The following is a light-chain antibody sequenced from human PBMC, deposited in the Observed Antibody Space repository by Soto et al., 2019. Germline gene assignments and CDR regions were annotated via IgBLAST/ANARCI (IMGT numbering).Light chain of an antibody. CDR2: DAS. V-gene: IGKV1-5*01. CDR1: QSISSW. Sequence: DIQMTQSPSTLSASVGDRVTITCRASQSISSWLAWYQQKPGKAPKLLIYDASSLESVVPSRFSGSGSGTECPLTISSLQPDDFATYYCQQYNSYPFFGQGTKLELK. J-gene: IGKJ2*01. CDR3: QQYNSYPF.